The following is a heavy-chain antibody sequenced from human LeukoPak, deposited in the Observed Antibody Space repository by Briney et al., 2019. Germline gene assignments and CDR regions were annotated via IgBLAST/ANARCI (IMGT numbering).Heavy chain of an antibody. CDR1: GDSVSGYY. CDR3: ALSKAAPGTPFDY. J-gene: IGHJ4*02. CDR2: FYFSGST. Sequence: SETLSLTCTVSGDSVSGYYWSWIRQPPGTGLEWIGYFYFSGSTNYNPSLKSRVTIFLDPSKNQFSLKLNSVTAADTAVYYCALSKAAPGTPFDYWGQGTLVTVSS. D-gene: IGHD1-1*01. V-gene: IGHV4-59*02.